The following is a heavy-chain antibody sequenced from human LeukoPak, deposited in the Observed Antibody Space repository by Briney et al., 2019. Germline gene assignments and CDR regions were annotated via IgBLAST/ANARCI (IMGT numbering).Heavy chain of an antibody. CDR1: GFTFSGSA. D-gene: IGHD3-3*01. V-gene: IGHV3-73*01. CDR2: IRSKANSYAT. J-gene: IGHJ4*02. CDR3: TRHLDYDFWSGYYRDKGSFDY. Sequence: GGSLRLSCAASGFTFSGSAMHWVRQASGKGLEWVGRIRSKANSYATAYAASVKGRFTISRDDSKNTAYLQMNSLKTEDTAVYYCTRHLDYDFWSGYYRDKGSFDYWGQGTLVTVSS.